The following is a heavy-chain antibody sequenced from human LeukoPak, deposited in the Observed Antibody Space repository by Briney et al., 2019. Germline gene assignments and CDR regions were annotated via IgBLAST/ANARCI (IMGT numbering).Heavy chain of an antibody. CDR3: ARDGYGLSSGYYPY. D-gene: IGHD3-22*01. Sequence: SETLSLTCTVSGYSISSSYYWGWIRQPPGKGLEWIGSIYHTGSTYPNPSLKSRVTISVDTSKNQFSLKLSSVTAADTAVYYCARDGYGLSSGYYPYWGQGTLVTVSS. CDR2: IYHTGST. J-gene: IGHJ4*02. V-gene: IGHV4-38-2*02. CDR1: GYSISSSYY.